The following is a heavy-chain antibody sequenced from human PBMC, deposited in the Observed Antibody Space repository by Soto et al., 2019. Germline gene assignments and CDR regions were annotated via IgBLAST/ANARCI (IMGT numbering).Heavy chain of an antibody. CDR3: ARVRLYWFEP. J-gene: IGHJ5*02. D-gene: IGHD3-10*01. V-gene: IGHV4-31*03. CDR2: IYYSGST. Sequence: QVQLQESGPGLVKPSQTLSLTCTVSGDSINSGAYYWSWIRQDPGKGLEWIGYIYYSGSTYYNPSLKSRVTMSVDTSKNQFSLELSSVTAADPAVYYCARVRLYWFEPWGQGTLVTVSS. CDR1: GDSINSGAYY.